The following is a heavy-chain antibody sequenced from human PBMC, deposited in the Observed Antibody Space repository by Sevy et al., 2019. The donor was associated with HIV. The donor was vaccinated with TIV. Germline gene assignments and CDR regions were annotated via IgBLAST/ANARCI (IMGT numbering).Heavy chain of an antibody. Sequence: GGSLRLSCAASGFTFSTYGMHWVRQAPGKGLEWVAVIWFDGSNTYYADSVKGRFTISRDIAKNTLHLQMNSLRAEDTAVYYCARGKSGYGYGLDYWGQGTLVTVSS. CDR2: IWFDGSNT. V-gene: IGHV3-33*01. CDR3: ARGKSGYGYGLDY. D-gene: IGHD5-18*01. J-gene: IGHJ4*02. CDR1: GFTFSTYG.